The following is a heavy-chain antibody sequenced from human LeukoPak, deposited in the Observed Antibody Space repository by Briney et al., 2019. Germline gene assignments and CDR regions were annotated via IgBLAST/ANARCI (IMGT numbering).Heavy chain of an antibody. CDR1: GGTFSSYA. V-gene: IGHV1-69*05. J-gene: IGHJ6*03. CDR2: IIPIFGTA. Sequence: WASVKVSCKASGGTFSSYAISWVRQAPGQGLEWMGGIIPIFGTANYAQKFQGRVTMTRDTSTSTVYMELSSLRSEDTAVYYCASHSSSWLRGYYYYYMDVWGKGTTVTVSS. CDR3: ASHSSSWLRGYYYYYMDV. D-gene: IGHD6-13*01.